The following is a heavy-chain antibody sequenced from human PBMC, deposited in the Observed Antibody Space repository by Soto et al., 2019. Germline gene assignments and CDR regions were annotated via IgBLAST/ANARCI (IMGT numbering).Heavy chain of an antibody. CDR2: IIPIFGTT. V-gene: IGHV1-69*06. J-gene: IGHJ5*02. CDR3: ARARKSIAAQEAFDP. Sequence: AASVKVSCKASGGTFSSYAISWVRQAPGQGLEWMGGIIPIFGTTNYAQKFQGRVTITADKSTSTAYMELSSLRSEDTAVYYCARARKSIAAQEAFDPWGQGTLVTVSS. CDR1: GGTFSSYA. D-gene: IGHD6-6*01.